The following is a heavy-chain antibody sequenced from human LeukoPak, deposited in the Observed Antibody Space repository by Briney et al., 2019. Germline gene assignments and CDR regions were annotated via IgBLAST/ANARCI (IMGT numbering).Heavy chain of an antibody. Sequence: ASVKVSCKASGGTFSSYAISWVRQAPGQGLEWMGGIIPIFGTANYAQKFQGRVTITADESTSTAYMELSSLRSEDTAVYYCASPTVTTTTSPDYWGQGTLVTVSS. CDR1: GGTFSSYA. J-gene: IGHJ4*02. CDR2: IIPIFGTA. D-gene: IGHD4-17*01. V-gene: IGHV1-69*13. CDR3: ASPTVTTTTSPDY.